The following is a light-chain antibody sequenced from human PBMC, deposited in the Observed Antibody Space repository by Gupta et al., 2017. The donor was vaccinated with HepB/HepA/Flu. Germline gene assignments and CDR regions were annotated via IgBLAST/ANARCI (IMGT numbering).Light chain of an antibody. Sequence: QSALTQPASVSGSPGQSITISCTGTSSDIGAYNYVSWYQHNPGKAPKLMIFDVSNRPSGVSNRFSGSKSGITASLTISGLQAEDEADYYCTSYTTSSTGVFGSGTKVTVL. CDR2: DVS. CDR1: SSDIGAYNY. CDR3: TSYTTSSTGV. V-gene: IGLV2-14*03. J-gene: IGLJ1*01.